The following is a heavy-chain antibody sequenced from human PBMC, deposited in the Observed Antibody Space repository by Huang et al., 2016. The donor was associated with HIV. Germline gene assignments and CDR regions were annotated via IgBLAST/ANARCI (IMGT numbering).Heavy chain of an antibody. D-gene: IGHD1-7*01. V-gene: IGHV3-15*07. CDR3: TTGTRDYLNAFDI. CDR2: IKSKTERGKT. Sequence: EVQLVESGGGLVKPGGSLRLSCEVSGFSFSSAWVNWVRQAPGKGLEWVGRIKSKTERGKTDYAAPVKGRFTISRDDSKNTLYLQMNSLKTEDTGVYYCTTGTRDYLNAFDIWGQGTKVTVSS. J-gene: IGHJ3*02. CDR1: GFSFSSAW.